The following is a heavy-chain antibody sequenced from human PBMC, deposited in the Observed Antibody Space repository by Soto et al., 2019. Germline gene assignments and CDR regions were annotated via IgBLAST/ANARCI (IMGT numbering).Heavy chain of an antibody. CDR2: IMPTVDSA. J-gene: IGHJ6*02. CDR1: GGTLSDYA. CDR3: AVAAVREIMAQESSGMAV. Sequence: QVQLVQSGAEVKTPGSSVKVSCKASGGTLSDYAISWVRQAPGQGLEWMGGIMPTVDSANYAQNFQGRLTISADESTSTASRELSSLRSDDTAVYYCAVAAVREIMAQESSGMAVWGQGTTVIVSS. D-gene: IGHD3-10*01. V-gene: IGHV1-69*01.